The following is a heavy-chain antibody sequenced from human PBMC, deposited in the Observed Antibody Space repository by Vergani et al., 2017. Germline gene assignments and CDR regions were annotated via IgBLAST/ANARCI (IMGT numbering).Heavy chain of an antibody. V-gene: IGHV1-69*18. CDR2: IIPIFGTA. CDR1: GGTFSSYA. D-gene: IGHD6-19*01. Sequence: QVQLVQSGAEVKKPGSSVKVSCKASGGTFSSYAISWVRQAPGQGLEWMGRIIPIFGTANYAQKFQGRVTITADESTSTAYMELSSLRSEDTAVYYCATGALDYIAVAGTGGYFDYWGQGILVTVSS. CDR3: ATGALDYIAVAGTGGYFDY. J-gene: IGHJ4*02.